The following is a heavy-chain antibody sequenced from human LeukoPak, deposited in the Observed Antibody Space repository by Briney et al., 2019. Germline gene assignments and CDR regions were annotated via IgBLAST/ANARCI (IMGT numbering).Heavy chain of an antibody. CDR1: GYTFASYY. Sequence: ASVKVSCKASGYTFASYYMHWVRQAPGQGLEWMGIINPSGGSTSYAQKFQGRVTMTRDMSTSTVYMELSSLRSEDTAVYYCARASWWELNLRYYYYMDVWGKGTTVTISS. J-gene: IGHJ6*03. V-gene: IGHV1-46*01. CDR2: INPSGGST. D-gene: IGHD1-26*01. CDR3: ARASWWELNLRYYYYMDV.